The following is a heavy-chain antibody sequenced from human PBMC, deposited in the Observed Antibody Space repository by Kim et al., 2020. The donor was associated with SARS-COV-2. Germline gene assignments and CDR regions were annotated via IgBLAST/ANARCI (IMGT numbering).Heavy chain of an antibody. D-gene: IGHD6-13*01. CDR2: INPNSGGT. Sequence: ASVKVSCKASGYTFTGYYMHWVRQAPGQGLEWMGWINPNSGGTNYAQKFQGRVTMTRDTSISTAYMELSRLRSDDTTVYYCAILEQQLEEVGLDYWGQGTLVTVSS. V-gene: IGHV1-2*02. J-gene: IGHJ4*02. CDR3: AILEQQLEEVGLDY. CDR1: GYTFTGYY.